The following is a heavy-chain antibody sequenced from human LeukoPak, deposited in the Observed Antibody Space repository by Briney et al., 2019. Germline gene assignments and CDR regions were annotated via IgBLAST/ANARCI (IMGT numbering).Heavy chain of an antibody. V-gene: IGHV4-61*01. CDR3: AREASLPAAPIDY. CDR2: IYYSGST. J-gene: IGHJ4*02. D-gene: IGHD2-2*01. Sequence: NPSETLSPTCTVSGGSVSSGSYYWSWIRQPPGKGLEWIGYIYYSGSTNYNPSLKSRVTISVDTSKNQFSLKLSSVTAADTAVYYCAREASLPAAPIDYWGQGTLVTVSS. CDR1: GGSVSSGSYY.